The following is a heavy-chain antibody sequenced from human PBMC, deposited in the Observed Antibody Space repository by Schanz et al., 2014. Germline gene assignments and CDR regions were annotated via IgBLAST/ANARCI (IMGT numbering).Heavy chain of an antibody. J-gene: IGHJ4*02. CDR2: ISNGGGYI. CDR3: AKIGYGGLLNYYIDH. D-gene: IGHD3-16*01. CDR1: GFTFSYYN. Sequence: EVQLVESGGGLVKPGGSLRLSCAASGFTFSYYNMNWVRQAPGKGLEWVSSISNGGGYIYYADSVKGRFTISRDNSKNTLYLQMSSLKTEDTAVYYCAKIGYGGLLNYYIDHWGQGTLVTVSS. V-gene: IGHV3-21*01.